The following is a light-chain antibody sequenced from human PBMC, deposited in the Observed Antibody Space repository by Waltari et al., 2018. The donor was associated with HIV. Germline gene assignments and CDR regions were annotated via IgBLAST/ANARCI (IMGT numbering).Light chain of an antibody. CDR2: DAS. CDR3: QQYDNLVYT. J-gene: IGKJ2*01. V-gene: IGKV1-33*01. CDR1: QDISNY. Sequence: DIQMTQSPSSLSASVGDRVTITCQASQDISNYLNWYDQKPGKAPKLLIYDASNLETGVPSRFSGSGSGTDFTFTISSLQPEDIATYYCQQYDNLVYTFGQGTTLEIK.